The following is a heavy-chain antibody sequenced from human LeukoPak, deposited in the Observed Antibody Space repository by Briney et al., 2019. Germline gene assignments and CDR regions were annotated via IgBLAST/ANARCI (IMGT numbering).Heavy chain of an antibody. D-gene: IGHD2/OR15-2a*01. V-gene: IGHV1-18*01. CDR2: ISAYNGTT. CDR1: GYTFTSYG. Sequence: ASVKVSCKASGYTFTSYGISWGRQAPGQGLEWVGWISAYNGTTNYAQTVQGRVTITTDTSTSTAYMELRSLRSDDTAVYYCARERDFTFDPWGQGTLVTVSS. J-gene: IGHJ5*02. CDR3: ARERDFTFDP.